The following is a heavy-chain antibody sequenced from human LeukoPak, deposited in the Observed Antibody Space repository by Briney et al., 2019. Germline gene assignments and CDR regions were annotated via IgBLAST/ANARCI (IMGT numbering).Heavy chain of an antibody. D-gene: IGHD4-17*01. CDR1: GFTFRSYS. J-gene: IGHJ4*02. V-gene: IGHV3-48*02. CDR2: ITSGSSPI. CDR3: ARRAYGDDSFDY. Sequence: GGSLRLSCAASGFTFRSYSMNWVRQAPGKGLEWVSYITSGSSPIYYADSVKGRFTISRDNAKNSLYLHMNSLRDEDTAVYYCARRAYGDDSFDYWGQGTLVTVSS.